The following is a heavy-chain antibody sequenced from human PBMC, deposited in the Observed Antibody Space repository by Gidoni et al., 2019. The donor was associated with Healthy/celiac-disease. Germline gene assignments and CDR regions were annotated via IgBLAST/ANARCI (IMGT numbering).Heavy chain of an antibody. V-gene: IGHV4-34*01. D-gene: IGHD2-2*01. CDR2: INHSGST. J-gene: IGHJ4*02. Sequence: QVQLQQWGAGLLTPSETLSLTCAVYGGSFSGYYWSWIRQPPGKGLEGIGEINHSGSTNYNPSLKSRVTIAVDTSKNQFSLKLSSVTAADTAVYYCARGRGYCSSTSCHGKDFWGQGTLVTVSS. CDR3: ARGRGYCSSTSCHGKDF. CDR1: GGSFSGYY.